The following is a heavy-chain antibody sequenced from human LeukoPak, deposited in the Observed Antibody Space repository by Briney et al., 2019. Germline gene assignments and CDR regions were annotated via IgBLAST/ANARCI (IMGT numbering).Heavy chain of an antibody. J-gene: IGHJ3*02. Sequence: GGSLRLSCAASGFTFSSYAMSWVRQAPGKGLEWVSFISPSGDRTSNADSVEGRVTISRDNTRNTLYLQMNSLRAEDTAVYYCAREWDYYGSGSYFGAFDIWGQGTMVTVSS. CDR3: AREWDYYGSGSYFGAFDI. CDR1: GFTFSSYA. D-gene: IGHD3-10*01. CDR2: ISPSGDRT. V-gene: IGHV3-23*01.